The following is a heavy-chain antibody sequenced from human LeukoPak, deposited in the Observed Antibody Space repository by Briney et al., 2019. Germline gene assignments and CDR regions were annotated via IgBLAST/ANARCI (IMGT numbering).Heavy chain of an antibody. V-gene: IGHV3-74*01. CDR2: INSDGSTT. J-gene: IGHJ6*03. Sequence: GGSLRLSCAASGLTFSSYWMHWVRQAPGKGLVWVSRINSDGSTTNYADSVKGRFTISRDNAKNTLYRQMNSLRAEDTAIYYCAKNGDRGAYCSGGSCYPYYYYYMDVWGKGTTVTISS. CDR3: AKNGDRGAYCSGGSCYPYYYYYMDV. CDR1: GLTFSSYW. D-gene: IGHD2-15*01.